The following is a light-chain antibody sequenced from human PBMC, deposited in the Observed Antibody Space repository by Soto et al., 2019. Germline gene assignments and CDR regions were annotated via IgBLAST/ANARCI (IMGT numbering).Light chain of an antibody. CDR3: QQYNNRPT. CDR1: QSVTNY. CDR2: GAS. Sequence: MTQSRATLSLSPGEAATLSCRANQSVTNYLDWYQQKPGQAPRLLIYGASTRATGIPARFSGSGSGTEFTLTISSLQSEDFAVYYCQQYNNRPTFGQGTKVDIK. V-gene: IGKV3-15*01. J-gene: IGKJ1*01.